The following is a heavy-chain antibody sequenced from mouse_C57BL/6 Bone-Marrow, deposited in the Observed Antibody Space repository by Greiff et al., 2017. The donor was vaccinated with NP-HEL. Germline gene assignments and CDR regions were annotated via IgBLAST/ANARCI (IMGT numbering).Heavy chain of an antibody. Sequence: EVQRVESGPVLVKPGASVKMSCKASGYTFTDYYMNWVKQSHGKSLEWIGVINPYNGGTSYNQKFKGKATLTVDKSSSTAYMELNSLTSEDSAVYYCAREGKDYAMDYWGQGTSVTVSS. J-gene: IGHJ4*01. CDR2: INPYNGGT. CDR1: GYTFTDYY. V-gene: IGHV1-19*01. CDR3: AREGKDYAMDY.